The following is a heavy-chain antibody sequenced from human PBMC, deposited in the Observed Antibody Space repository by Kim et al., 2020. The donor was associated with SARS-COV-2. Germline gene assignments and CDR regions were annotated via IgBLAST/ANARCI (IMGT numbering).Heavy chain of an antibody. V-gene: IGHV1-3*01. CDR2: INAANGNT. D-gene: IGHD3-10*01. CDR1: GYTFTSYA. CDR3: ANMPGVRGVSDYYGMDV. J-gene: IGHJ6*02. Sequence: ASVKVSCKASGYTFTSYAMHGVRQAPGQRLEWMGWINAANGNTKYSQKFQGRVTITRDTSASTAYMELSNLRSEDTAVYYCANMPGVRGVSDYYGMDVWGQGTTVTVSS.